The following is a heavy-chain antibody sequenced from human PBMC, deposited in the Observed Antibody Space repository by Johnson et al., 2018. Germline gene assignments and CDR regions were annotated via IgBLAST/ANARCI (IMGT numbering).Heavy chain of an antibody. D-gene: IGHD1-14*01. CDR1: GFSFRSYA. CDR2: ISYDGSNK. J-gene: IGHJ4*02. CDR3: AKDVSGTVEGTLD. V-gene: IGHV3-30*18. Sequence: QVQLVQSGGGVVQPGRSLRLSCAASGFSFRSYAMHWVRQAPGKGLEWVAVISYDGSNKYYGDSVKGRFTISRDNSKNTLSLQMNSLRGEDTAVYYCAKDVSGTVEGTLDWGQGTLVTVSS.